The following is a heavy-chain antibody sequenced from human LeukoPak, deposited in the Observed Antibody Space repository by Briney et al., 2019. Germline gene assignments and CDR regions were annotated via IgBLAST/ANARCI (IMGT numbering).Heavy chain of an antibody. Sequence: GASVKVSCKASGYTFTGYYMHWVRQAPGQGLEWMGWINPNSGGTNYAQKFQGRVTMTRDTSISTAYMELSRLRSDDTAVYYCARDCGRSDGRNWFDPWGQGTLVTVSS. J-gene: IGHJ5*02. CDR1: GYTFTGYY. CDR2: INPNSGGT. CDR3: ARDCGRSDGRNWFDP. D-gene: IGHD3/OR15-3a*01. V-gene: IGHV1-2*02.